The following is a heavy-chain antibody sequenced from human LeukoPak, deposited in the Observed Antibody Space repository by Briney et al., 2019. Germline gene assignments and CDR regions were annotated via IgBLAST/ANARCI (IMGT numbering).Heavy chain of an antibody. D-gene: IGHD2-2*01. CDR3: ARARTSSTSLSDAFDI. CDR1: GGSFSGYY. J-gene: IGHJ3*02. CDR2: INHSGST. V-gene: IGHV4-34*01. Sequence: SETLSLTCAVYGGSFSGYYWSWIRQPPGKGLEWIGEINHSGSTNYNPSLKSRVTISVDTSKNQFSLKLSSVTAADTAVYYCARARTSSTSLSDAFDIWGQGTMVTVSS.